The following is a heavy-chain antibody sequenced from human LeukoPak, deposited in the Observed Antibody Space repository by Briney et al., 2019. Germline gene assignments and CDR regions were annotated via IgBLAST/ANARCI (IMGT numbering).Heavy chain of an antibody. CDR2: INWNGGST. V-gene: IGHV3-20*04. CDR1: GFTFDDYG. D-gene: IGHD3-22*01. Sequence: GGSLRLSCAASGFTFDDYGMSWVRQAPGKGLEWVSDINWNGGSTGYADSVKGRFTISRDNAKNSLYLQMNSLRAEDTALYYCARDFSYYYDSSGSFDYWGQGTLVTVSS. CDR3: ARDFSYYYDSSGSFDY. J-gene: IGHJ4*02.